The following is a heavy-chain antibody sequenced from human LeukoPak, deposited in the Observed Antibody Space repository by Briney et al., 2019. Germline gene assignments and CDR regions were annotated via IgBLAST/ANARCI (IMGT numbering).Heavy chain of an antibody. CDR1: GGSFSGYY. Sequence: PSETLSLTCAVYGGSFSGYYWNWIRQPPGKGLEWIGEINHSGSTNYNPSLKSRVTISVDTSKNQFSLKLSSVTAADTAVYYCASVSELRYFDWYYGMDVWGQGTTVTVSS. V-gene: IGHV4-34*01. CDR3: ASVSELRYFDWYYGMDV. CDR2: INHSGST. J-gene: IGHJ6*02. D-gene: IGHD3-9*01.